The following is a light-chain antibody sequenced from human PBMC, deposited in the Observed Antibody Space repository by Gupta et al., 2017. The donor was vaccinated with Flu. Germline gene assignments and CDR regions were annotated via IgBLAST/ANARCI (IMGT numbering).Light chain of an antibody. CDR3: QQSYSTPPNN. J-gene: IGKJ2*01. V-gene: IGKV1-39*01. CDR2: AAS. CDR1: QRVSIY. Sequence: DIQLTQSPSSLSASVEDSVTITCRASQRVSIYLNWYQQKSGKVPKLLISAASSLQSGVPSRFSGSGSETDFTLTISDLQPEDFATYYCQQSYSTPPNNFGQGTTLEIK.